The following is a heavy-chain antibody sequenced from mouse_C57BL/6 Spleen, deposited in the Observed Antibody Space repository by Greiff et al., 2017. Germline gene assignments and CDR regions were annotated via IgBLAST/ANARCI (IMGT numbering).Heavy chain of an antibody. V-gene: IGHV1-55*01. CDR1: GYTFTSYW. Sequence: QVQLQQPGAELVKPGASVKMSCKASGYTFTSYWITWVKQRPGQGLEWIGDIYPGSGSTNYNEKFKSKATLTVDTSSSPAYMQLSSLTSEDSAVYYCARTTVVAYYFDYWGQGTTLTVSS. CDR3: ARTTVVAYYFDY. D-gene: IGHD1-1*01. J-gene: IGHJ2*01. CDR2: IYPGSGST.